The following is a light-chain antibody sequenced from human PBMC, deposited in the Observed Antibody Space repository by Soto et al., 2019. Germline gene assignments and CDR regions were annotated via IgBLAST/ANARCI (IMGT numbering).Light chain of an antibody. J-gene: IGKJ4*01. Sequence: EIVLTQSPDTLSLSPGERATLSCRASQSVSSALLAWYQQKPGQAPRLLIYRASTRPTGIPDRFTGSGSGTDFTLTISRLEPEDFALYYCQQYESSPLTFGGGTNVEIK. CDR3: QQYESSPLT. CDR2: RAS. CDR1: QSVSSAL. V-gene: IGKV3-20*01.